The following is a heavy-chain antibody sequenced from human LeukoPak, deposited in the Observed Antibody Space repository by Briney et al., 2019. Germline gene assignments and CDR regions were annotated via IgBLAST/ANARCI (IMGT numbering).Heavy chain of an antibody. CDR2: IYYSGST. V-gene: IGHV4-31*03. J-gene: IGHJ3*02. Sequence: PSETLSLTCTVSGGSISSGGYYWSWIRQHPGKGLEWIGYIYYSGSTYYNPSLKSRVTISVDTSKNQFSLKLSSVTAADTAVYYCARALKDGDYVNDAFDIWGQGTKVTVSS. CDR3: ARALKDGDYVNDAFDI. D-gene: IGHD4-17*01. CDR1: GGSISSGGYY.